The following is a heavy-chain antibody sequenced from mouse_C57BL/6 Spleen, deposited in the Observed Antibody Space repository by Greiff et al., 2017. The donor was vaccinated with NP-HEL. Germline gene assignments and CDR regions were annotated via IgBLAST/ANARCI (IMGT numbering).Heavy chain of an antibody. CDR2: IYPRSGNT. CDR3: ARGYDYDKGYYFDY. CDR1: GYTFTSYG. Sequence: QVQLKQSGAELARPGASVKLSCKASGYTFTSYGISWVKQRTGQGLEWIGEIYPRSGNTYYNEKFKGKATLTADKSSSTAYMELRSLTSEDSAVYFCARGYDYDKGYYFDYWGQGTTLTVSS. J-gene: IGHJ2*01. V-gene: IGHV1-81*01. D-gene: IGHD2-4*01.